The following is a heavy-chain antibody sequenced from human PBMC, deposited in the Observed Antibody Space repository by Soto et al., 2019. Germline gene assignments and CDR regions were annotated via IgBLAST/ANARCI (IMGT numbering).Heavy chain of an antibody. V-gene: IGHV5-51*01. CDR2: IYPGDSDT. CDR1: GYSFTSYW. D-gene: IGHD3-10*01. Sequence: GESLKISCKGSGYSFTSYWIGWVRQMPGKGLEWMGIIYPGDSDTRYSPSFQGQVTISADKSISTAYLQWSSLKASDTAMYYCARLGDSGTTGHYGMDVWGQGTTVTVSS. J-gene: IGHJ6*02. CDR3: ARLGDSGTTGHYGMDV.